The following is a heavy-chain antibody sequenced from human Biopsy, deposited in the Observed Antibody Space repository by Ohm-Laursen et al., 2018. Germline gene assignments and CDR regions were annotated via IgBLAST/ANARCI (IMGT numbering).Heavy chain of an antibody. CDR1: GGSISSGGSF. Sequence: TLSLTCTVSGGSISSGGSFWSWIRQRPGKGLVWIGYIFNSANTYYNPSLKNLITISGDTSKNQFSLKLNSVTDADTAVYYCSRGDYFDSNGYFWFDPWGQGTLVTVSS. V-gene: IGHV4-31*01. J-gene: IGHJ5*02. CDR3: SRGDYFDSNGYFWFDP. D-gene: IGHD3-22*01. CDR2: IFNSANT.